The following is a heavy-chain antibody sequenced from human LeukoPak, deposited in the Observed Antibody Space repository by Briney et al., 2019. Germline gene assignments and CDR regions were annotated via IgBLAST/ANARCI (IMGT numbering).Heavy chain of an antibody. J-gene: IGHJ4*02. D-gene: IGHD3-16*02. V-gene: IGHV7-4-1*02. CDR2: INPNIGNP. CDR1: GYSFTTYA. CDR3: ARAYQPLGGLSLPDY. Sequence: ASVKVSCKASGYSFTTYAMNWLRQAPGQGLEWMGWINPNIGNPTYAPGFTGRFVFSLDTSVSTAYLQISGLKADDTAVYYCARAYQPLGGLSLPDYWGQGTLVSVSS.